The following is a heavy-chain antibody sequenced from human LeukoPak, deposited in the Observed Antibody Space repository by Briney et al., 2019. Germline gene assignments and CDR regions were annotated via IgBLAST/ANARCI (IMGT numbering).Heavy chain of an antibody. CDR3: AREDGWGIDY. Sequence: ASVKVSCKASGYTFTSYGIGWVRQAPGQGLEWMGWISAYNGNTNYAQKFQGRVTMTRDTSISTAYMELSRLRSDDTAVYYCAREDGWGIDYWGQGTLVTVSS. CDR2: ISAYNGNT. J-gene: IGHJ4*02. CDR1: GYTFTSYG. V-gene: IGHV1-18*01. D-gene: IGHD7-27*01.